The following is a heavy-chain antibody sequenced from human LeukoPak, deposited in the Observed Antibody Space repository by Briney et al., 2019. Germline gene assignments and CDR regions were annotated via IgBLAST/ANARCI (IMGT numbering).Heavy chain of an antibody. J-gene: IGHJ5*02. V-gene: IGHV1-69*05. D-gene: IGHD5-18*01. CDR1: GGTFSSYA. CDR3: ASSYEGGNWFDP. Sequence: ASVMVSCKASGGTFSSYAISWVRQAPGQGLEWMGGIIPIFGTANYAQKFQGRVTITTDESTSTAYMELSSLRSEDTAVYYCASSYEGGNWFDPWGQGTLVTVSS. CDR2: IIPIFGTA.